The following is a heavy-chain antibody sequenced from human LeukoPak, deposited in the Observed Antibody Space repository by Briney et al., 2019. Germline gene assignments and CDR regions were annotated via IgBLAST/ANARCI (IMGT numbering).Heavy chain of an antibody. CDR2: INHSGST. D-gene: IGHD3-22*01. Sequence: PSETLSLTCAVSGGSFSGYYWSWIRQPPGKGLEWIGEINHSGSTNYNPSLKSRVTISVDTSKNQFSLKLSSVTAADTAVYYCARGRGYYYDSSGYYLIRPFDYWGQGTLVTVSS. CDR1: GGSFSGYY. J-gene: IGHJ4*02. V-gene: IGHV4-34*01. CDR3: ARGRGYYYDSSGYYLIRPFDY.